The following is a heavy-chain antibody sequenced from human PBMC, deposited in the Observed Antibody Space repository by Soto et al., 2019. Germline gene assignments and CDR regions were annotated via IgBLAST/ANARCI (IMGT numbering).Heavy chain of an antibody. V-gene: IGHV3-30-3*01. D-gene: IGHD3-22*01. CDR1: GFTFSSYA. Sequence: GGSLRLSCAASGFTFSSYAMHWVRQAPGKGLEWVAVISYDGSNKYYADSVKGRFTISRDNSKNTLYLQMNSLRAEDTAVYYCASAPTMIVVESGAFDIWGQGTMVTVSS. CDR2: ISYDGSNK. CDR3: ASAPTMIVVESGAFDI. J-gene: IGHJ3*02.